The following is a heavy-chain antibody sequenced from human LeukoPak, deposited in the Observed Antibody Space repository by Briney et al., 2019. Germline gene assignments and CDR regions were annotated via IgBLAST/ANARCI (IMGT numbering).Heavy chain of an antibody. CDR3: ARPAPYYDFWSCHGGFDY. V-gene: IGHV4-59*01. J-gene: IGHJ4*02. Sequence: SGTLCLSCTVSGGSLSSYYWSWVRQPPGKGLEWVGYIYYSGSTNYNASPKSRVTISVDSSKNQFSLKLSSVTAADTAVYYCARPAPYYDFWSCHGGFDYWGQGTLVTVSS. CDR2: IYYSGST. D-gene: IGHD3-3*01. CDR1: GGSLSSYY.